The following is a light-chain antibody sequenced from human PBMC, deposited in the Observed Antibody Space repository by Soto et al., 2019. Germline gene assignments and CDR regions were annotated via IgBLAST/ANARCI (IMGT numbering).Light chain of an antibody. Sequence: EIVMTQSPATLSVSPGERVTFSCRASQSVSTRLAWYQHKPGQAPRLLISGASTGATGIPPRFSGSGSGTDFTLTVNSLQSEDIATYYCQQYHRSSITFGQGTRMEIK. V-gene: IGKV3-15*01. J-gene: IGKJ5*01. CDR2: GAS. CDR3: QQYHRSSIT. CDR1: QSVSTR.